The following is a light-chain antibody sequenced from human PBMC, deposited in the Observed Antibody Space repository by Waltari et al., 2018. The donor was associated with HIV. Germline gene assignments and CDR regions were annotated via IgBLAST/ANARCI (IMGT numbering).Light chain of an antibody. Sequence: LSASVGDRVTITCRASQAIRNSLAWYQQRPGTAPNLLLYSVSRLETGVPSRFSGSGSETDFTLTISSLQPEDFAIYYCQQYYSTPRTFGQGTKVDIK. CDR1: QAIRNS. V-gene: IGKV1-NL1*01. CDR2: SVS. CDR3: QQYYSTPRT. J-gene: IGKJ1*01.